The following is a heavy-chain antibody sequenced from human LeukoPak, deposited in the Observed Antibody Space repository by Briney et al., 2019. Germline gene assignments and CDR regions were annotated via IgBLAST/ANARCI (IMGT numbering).Heavy chain of an antibody. CDR1: GGTFSSYA. J-gene: IGHJ4*02. Sequence: ASVKVSCKASGGTFSSYAISWVRQAPGQGLEWMGGIIPIFGTANYAQKFQGRVTITADKSTSTAYMELSSLGSEDTAVYYCAREAGGKYSSGWHYFDYWGQGTLVTVSS. CDR2: IIPIFGTA. D-gene: IGHD6-19*01. V-gene: IGHV1-69*06. CDR3: AREAGGKYSSGWHYFDY.